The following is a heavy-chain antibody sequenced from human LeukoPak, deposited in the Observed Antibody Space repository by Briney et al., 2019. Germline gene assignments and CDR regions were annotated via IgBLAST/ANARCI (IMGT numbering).Heavy chain of an antibody. D-gene: IGHD5-18*01. V-gene: IGHV3-23*01. CDR2: ISGSGSNT. CDR3: AKDADTAMVYYYYYMDV. Sequence: GGSLRLSCAASGFTFSSYAMSWVRQAPGKGLEWVSDISGSGSNTYYADSVKGRFTISRDNSKNTLYLQMNSLRAEDTAVYYCAKDADTAMVYYYYYMDVWGQGTMVTVSS. J-gene: IGHJ6*03. CDR1: GFTFSSYA.